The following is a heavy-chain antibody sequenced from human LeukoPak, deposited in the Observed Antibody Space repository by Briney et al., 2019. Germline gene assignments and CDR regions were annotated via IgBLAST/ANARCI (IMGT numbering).Heavy chain of an antibody. CDR2: IYYSGGT. Sequence: PSGTLSLTCTVSGGSISSYYWSWIRQPPGKGLEWIGYIYYSGGTNYNPSLKSRVTISVDTSKNQLSLKLSSVTAADTAVYYCAREENAVFDYWGQGTLVTVSS. CDR1: GGSISSYY. J-gene: IGHJ4*02. D-gene: IGHD2-2*01. V-gene: IGHV4-59*01. CDR3: AREENAVFDY.